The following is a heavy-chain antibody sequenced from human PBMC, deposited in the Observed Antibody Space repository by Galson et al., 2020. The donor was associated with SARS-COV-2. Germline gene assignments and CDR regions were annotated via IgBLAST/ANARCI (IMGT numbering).Heavy chain of an antibody. CDR1: GGAISGYY. V-gene: IGHV4-59*08. J-gene: IGHJ6*02. CDR3: ARHESYGSSFYYSGLDV. Sequence: SQTLSLTCTVSGGAISGYYWSWIRQAPGKGLDWIGYIYYSGTTDYNPSLKSRVSFLVDKSKSQLSLTLSSVTAADTGVYYCARHESYGSSFYYSGLDVWGQGTTVSVS. D-gene: IGHD6-6*01. CDR2: IYYSGTT.